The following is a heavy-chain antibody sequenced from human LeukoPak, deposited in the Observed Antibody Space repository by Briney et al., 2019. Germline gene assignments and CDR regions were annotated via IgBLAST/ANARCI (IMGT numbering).Heavy chain of an antibody. Sequence: ARGSLRLSCAASGFTFSSYAMSWVRQAPGRGLEWVSAISGRGASTYYADSVKGRFTISRDNSKNTLYLQMNSLRAEDTAVYYCAKQYSSSSGVFDYWGQGTLVTVS. CDR1: GFTFSSYA. V-gene: IGHV3-23*01. CDR2: ISGRGAST. CDR3: AKQYSSSSGVFDY. J-gene: IGHJ4*02. D-gene: IGHD6-13*01.